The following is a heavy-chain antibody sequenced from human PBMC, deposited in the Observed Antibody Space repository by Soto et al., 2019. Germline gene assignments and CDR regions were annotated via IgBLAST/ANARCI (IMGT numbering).Heavy chain of an antibody. CDR1: GGSFSSNL. J-gene: IGHJ4*02. Sequence: QVPLVQSGSEVKKPGSSVKVSCKASGGSFSSNLISWVRQAPGQGLEWMAGIIPIFATVHYAQKFQLRVTITPDESTSTAYMELTSLRSEDTAVYSCARGGRGYSSAPRYYFDYWGQGTLVSVSS. CDR3: ARGGRGYSSAPRYYFDY. CDR2: IIPIFATV. V-gene: IGHV1-69*01. D-gene: IGHD5-18*01.